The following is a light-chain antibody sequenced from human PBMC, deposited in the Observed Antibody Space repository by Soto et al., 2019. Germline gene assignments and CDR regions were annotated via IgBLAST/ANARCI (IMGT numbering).Light chain of an antibody. Sequence: QSALTQPASVSWSPGQSITISCTGTSSDVGAYNYVSWYQQHPGKAPKLMIYEVSNRPSGVSNRFSGSKSGNTASLTISGLQAEDQADYYCSSCTTSSTLVFGGGTKLTVL. CDR3: SSCTTSSTLV. V-gene: IGLV2-14*01. CDR2: EVS. J-gene: IGLJ3*02. CDR1: SSDVGAYNY.